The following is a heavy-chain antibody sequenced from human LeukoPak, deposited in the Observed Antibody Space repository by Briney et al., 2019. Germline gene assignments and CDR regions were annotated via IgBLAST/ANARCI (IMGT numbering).Heavy chain of an antibody. CDR2: ISGSGGST. CDR3: ASRLKNPSDYGLSKYYFDS. D-gene: IGHD4-17*01. CDR1: GFTFSSYA. J-gene: IGHJ4*02. V-gene: IGHV3-23*01. Sequence: GGSLRLSCAASGFTFSSYAMSWVRQAPGKGLEWVSAISGSGGSTYYADSVKGRFTISRDNSKNTLYLQMNSLRAEDTAVYYCASRLKNPSDYGLSKYYFDSWGQGTLVTVSS.